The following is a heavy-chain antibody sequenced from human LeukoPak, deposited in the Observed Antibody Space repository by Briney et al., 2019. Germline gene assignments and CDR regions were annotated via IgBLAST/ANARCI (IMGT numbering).Heavy chain of an antibody. CDR3: ARDAVGLGYCSGGSCYSVGHFDY. CDR2: INPSGGST. V-gene: IGHV1-46*01. D-gene: IGHD2-15*01. Sequence: ASVKVSCKASGYTFTSYYMHWVRQAPGQGLEWMGIINPSGGSTSYAQKFQGRVTMTRDTSTSTVYMELSSLRSEDTAVYYCARDAVGLGYCSGGSCYSVGHFDYWGQGTLVTVSS. CDR1: GYTFTSYY. J-gene: IGHJ4*02.